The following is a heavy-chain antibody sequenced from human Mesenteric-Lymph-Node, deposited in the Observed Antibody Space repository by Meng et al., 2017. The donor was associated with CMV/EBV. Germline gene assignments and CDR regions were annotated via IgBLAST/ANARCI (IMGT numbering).Heavy chain of an antibody. CDR1: GGSFSGYY. V-gene: IGHV4-34*01. CDR2: INHSGVP. J-gene: IGHJ4*02. CDR3: ARGSDIPVNNY. Sequence: QVQLRQGGAGLLKPSETLSLTCAVYGGSFSGYYWSWIRQPPGKGLAWIGEINHSGVPNYNPSLKSRVTISLDRSKNQFSLKLSSVTAEDTAVYYCARGSDIPVNNYWGQGTLVTVSS. D-gene: IGHD2-15*01.